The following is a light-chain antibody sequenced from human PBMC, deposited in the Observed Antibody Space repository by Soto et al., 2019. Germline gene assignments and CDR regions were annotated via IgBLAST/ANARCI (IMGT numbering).Light chain of an antibody. J-gene: IGKJ2*01. CDR1: QSLLHRNGYNY. CDR3: MQALQTPLYT. Sequence: DLVMSQSPLSLPVTPGEPASISCRSSQSLLHRNGYNYVDWYLQKPGRSPQLVIYLGSNRASGVPDRFSGSGSGTDFTLKISRVEAEDVGVYYCMQALQTPLYTFGQGTKLEIK. V-gene: IGKV2-28*01. CDR2: LGS.